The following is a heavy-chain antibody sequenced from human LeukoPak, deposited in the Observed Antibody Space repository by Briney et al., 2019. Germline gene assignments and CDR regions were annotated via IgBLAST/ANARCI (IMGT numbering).Heavy chain of an antibody. CDR3: ARRSYYYDSSGLDAFDI. D-gene: IGHD3-22*01. CDR1: GGPFSGYY. V-gene: IGHV4-34*01. J-gene: IGHJ3*02. CDR2: INHSGST. Sequence: KTSETLSLTCAVYGGPFSGYYWSWIRQPPGKGLEWIGGINHSGSTNYNPSLKSRVTISVDTSKNHFSLKLSSVTAADTAVYYCARRSYYYDSSGLDAFDIWGQGTMVTVSS.